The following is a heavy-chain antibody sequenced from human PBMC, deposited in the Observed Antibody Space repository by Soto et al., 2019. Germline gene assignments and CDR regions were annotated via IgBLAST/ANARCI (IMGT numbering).Heavy chain of an antibody. V-gene: IGHV3-33*01. J-gene: IGHJ4*02. Sequence: QVQLVESGGGVVQPGRSLRLSCAASGFTFSSYGMHWVRQAPGKGLEWVAVIWYDGSNKYYADSVKGRFTISRDNSKNTLYLQMNSLRAEDTDVYYSAREYYYDSSGFDYWGQGTLATVSS. CDR3: AREYYYDSSGFDY. CDR1: GFTFSSYG. CDR2: IWYDGSNK. D-gene: IGHD3-22*01.